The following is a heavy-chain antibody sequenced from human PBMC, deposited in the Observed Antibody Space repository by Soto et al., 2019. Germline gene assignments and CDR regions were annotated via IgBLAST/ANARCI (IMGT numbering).Heavy chain of an antibody. J-gene: IGHJ4*02. CDR2: ISYDGSNK. V-gene: IGHV3-30*18. CDR1: GFTFSSYG. Sequence: GGSLRLSCAASGFTFSSYGMHWVRQAPGKGLEWVAVISYDGSNKYYADSVKGRFTISRDNSKNTLYLQMNSLRAEDTAVYYCAKDGLGAGDLTYYFDYWGQGTLVTVSS. CDR3: AKDGLGAGDLTYYFDY. D-gene: IGHD4-17*01.